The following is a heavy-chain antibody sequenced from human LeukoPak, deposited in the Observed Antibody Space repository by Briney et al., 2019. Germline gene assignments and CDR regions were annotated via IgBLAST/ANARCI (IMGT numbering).Heavy chain of an antibody. CDR3: ARGYIVVVVAATHGMDV. V-gene: IGHV4-34*01. CDR1: GGSISSYY. Sequence: SETLSLTCTVSGGSISSYYWSWIRQPPGKGLEWIGEINHSGSTNYNPSLKSRVTISVDTSKNQFSLKLSSVTAADTAVYYCARGYIVVVVAATHGMDVWGQGTTVTVSS. J-gene: IGHJ6*02. D-gene: IGHD2-15*01. CDR2: INHSGST.